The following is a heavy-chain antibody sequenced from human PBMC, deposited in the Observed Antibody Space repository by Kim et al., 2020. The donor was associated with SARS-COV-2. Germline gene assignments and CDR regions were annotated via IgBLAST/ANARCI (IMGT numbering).Heavy chain of an antibody. CDR3: ARHLEQLRFLEWLGAVGY. D-gene: IGHD3-3*01. J-gene: IGHJ4*02. CDR2: IYYSGST. Sequence: SETLSLTCTVSGGSISSSSYYWGWIRQPPGKGLEWIGSIYYSGSTYYNPSLKSRVTISVDTSKNQFSLKLSSVTAADTAVYYCARHLEQLRFLEWLGAVGYWGQGTLVTVSS. V-gene: IGHV4-39*01. CDR1: GGSISSSSYY.